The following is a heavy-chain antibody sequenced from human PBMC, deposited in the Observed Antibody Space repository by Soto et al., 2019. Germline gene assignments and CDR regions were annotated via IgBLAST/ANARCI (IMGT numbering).Heavy chain of an antibody. CDR1: GFTFSSYA. CDR3: ARDGYYYYGMDV. V-gene: IGHV3-30-3*01. CDR2: ISYDGSNK. J-gene: IGHJ6*02. Sequence: PGGSLRLSCAASGFTFSSYAMHWVRQAPGKGLEWVAVISYDGSNKYYADSVKGRFTISRDNSKNTLYLQMNSLRAEDTAVYYCARDGYYYYGMDVWGQGTTVTVSS.